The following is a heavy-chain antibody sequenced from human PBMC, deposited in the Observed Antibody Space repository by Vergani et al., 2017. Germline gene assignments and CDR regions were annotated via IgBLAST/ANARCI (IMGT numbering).Heavy chain of an antibody. Sequence: EVDLVESGGGLVQPGGSLRLSCGASGFTFSSYAMTWVRQAPGKGLEWVSAISGNGGNTFYTDSVKGRFTISRDNSKDTLYLQMNSLRVEDTAIYYCAKARDPNCKGGNCYSYYYGLDLWGQGTTVTVSS. D-gene: IGHD2-15*01. CDR3: AKARDPNCKGGNCYSYYYGLDL. V-gene: IGHV3-23*04. J-gene: IGHJ6*02. CDR1: GFTFSSYA. CDR2: ISGNGGNT.